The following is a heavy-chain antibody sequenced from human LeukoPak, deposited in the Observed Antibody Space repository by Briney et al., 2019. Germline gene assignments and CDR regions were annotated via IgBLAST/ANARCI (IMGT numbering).Heavy chain of an antibody. V-gene: IGHV4-34*01. D-gene: IGHD6-6*01. Sequence: SETLSLTCAVYGGSFSGYYWSWIRQPPRKGLEGIGEINHSGSTNYNPSLKSRVTISVDTSKNQFSLKLSSVTAADTAVYYCARGLPADLVDYFDYWGQGTLVTVSS. CDR1: GGSFSGYY. J-gene: IGHJ4*02. CDR3: ARGLPADLVDYFDY. CDR2: INHSGST.